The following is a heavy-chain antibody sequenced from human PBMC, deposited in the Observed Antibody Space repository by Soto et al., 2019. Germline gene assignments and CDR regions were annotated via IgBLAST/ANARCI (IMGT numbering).Heavy chain of an antibody. CDR2: VSGDGKST. CDR3: CKTTSFYFDYGALLCS. D-gene: IGHD3-22*01. V-gene: IGHV3-23*01. CDR1: GFNFSKFA. Sequence: GGSLRLSCAASGFNFSKFAMTWVRRAPGKGLEWLAAVSGDGKSTYYADSANGRFPISRDNSRNTVSLLLTSLRVDDTALYYCCKTTSFYFDYGALLCSWGHGTMFTVSS. J-gene: IGHJ5*01.